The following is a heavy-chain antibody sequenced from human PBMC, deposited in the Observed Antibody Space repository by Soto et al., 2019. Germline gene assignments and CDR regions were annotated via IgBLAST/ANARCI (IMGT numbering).Heavy chain of an antibody. J-gene: IGHJ4*02. V-gene: IGHV3-15*01. Sequence: EVQLLESGGGLVQPGGSLRLSCAASGIIFNNAWMSWVRQAPGKGLEWVGRIKSKTDSGTTEYTAPVKGRFTISRDDSRNTVYLDMNSLKTEDTAVYYCTTGNYYDSSGYYSGNYWGQGILVTVSS. CDR3: TTGNYYDSSGYYSGNY. CDR1: GIIFNNAW. CDR2: IKSKTDSGTT. D-gene: IGHD3-22*01.